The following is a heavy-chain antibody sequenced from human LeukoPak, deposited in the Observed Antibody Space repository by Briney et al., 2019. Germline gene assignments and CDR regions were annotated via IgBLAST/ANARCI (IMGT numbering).Heavy chain of an antibody. J-gene: IGHJ6*04. V-gene: IGHV3-13*05. CDR2: IGTAGDP. CDR3: ARGNYYGSGSYSNYYYYGMDV. D-gene: IGHD3-10*01. CDR1: GFTFSSYD. Sequence: GGSLRLSCAASGFTFSSYDMHWVRQATGKGLEWVSAIGTAGDPYYPGSVKGRFTISRENAKNSLYLQMNSLRAGDTAEYYCARGNYYGSGSYSNYYYYGMDVWGKGTTVTVSS.